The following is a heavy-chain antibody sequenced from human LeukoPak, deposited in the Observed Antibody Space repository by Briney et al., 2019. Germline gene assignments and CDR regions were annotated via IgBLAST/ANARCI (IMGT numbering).Heavy chain of an antibody. Sequence: GASVKVSCKVSGYTLTELSMHWVRQAPGKGLEWMGGFDPEDGETIYAQKFQGRVTMTEDTSTDTAYMELSSLRSEDTAVYNCATGVNYGDSGPFDYWGQGTLVTVSS. CDR2: FDPEDGET. J-gene: IGHJ4*02. CDR3: ATGVNYGDSGPFDY. D-gene: IGHD4-17*01. CDR1: GYTLTELS. V-gene: IGHV1-24*01.